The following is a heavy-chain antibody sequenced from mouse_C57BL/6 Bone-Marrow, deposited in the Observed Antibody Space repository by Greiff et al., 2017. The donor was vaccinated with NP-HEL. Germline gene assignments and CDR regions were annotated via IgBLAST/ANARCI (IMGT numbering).Heavy chain of an antibody. V-gene: IGHV1-59*01. CDR3: ARSKWLLSYAMYD. CDR1: GYTFTSYW. CDR2: IDPSDSYT. D-gene: IGHD2-3*01. Sequence: QVQLQQPGAELVRPGTSVKLSCKASGYTFTSYWMHWVKQRPGQGLEWIGVIDPSDSYTNSNQKFKGKATLTVDTSSSTAYMQLSSLTSEDAAGYYCARSKWLLSYAMYDWGQGTSVTVSS. J-gene: IGHJ4*01.